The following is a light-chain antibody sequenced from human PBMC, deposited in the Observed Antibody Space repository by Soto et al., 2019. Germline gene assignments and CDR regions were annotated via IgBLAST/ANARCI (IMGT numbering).Light chain of an antibody. V-gene: IGLV4-69*01. CDR3: QTWGTGILV. CDR1: SGHSSYA. Sequence: QSVLTQSPSASASLGASVKRTCTLSSGHSSYAIAWHQQQPEKGPRYLMKLNSDGSHSKGDGIPDRFSGSSSGAERYLTISSLQSEDEADYYCQTWGTGILVFGGGTKVTVL. J-gene: IGLJ2*01. CDR2: LNSDGSH.